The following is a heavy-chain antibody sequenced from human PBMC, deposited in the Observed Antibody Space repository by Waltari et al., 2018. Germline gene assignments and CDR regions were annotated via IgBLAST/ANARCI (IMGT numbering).Heavy chain of an antibody. D-gene: IGHD5-18*01. CDR3: AKGMEGIQGYYGMDV. Sequence: EVQLVESGGGLVQPGGSLRLSCAASGFTVSSNYMSWVRQAPGKGLEWVSVIYSGGSTYYADSVKGRFTISRDNSKNTLYLQMNSLRAEDTAVYYCAKGMEGIQGYYGMDVWGQGTTVTVSS. CDR1: GFTVSSNY. V-gene: IGHV3-66*02. CDR2: IYSGGST. J-gene: IGHJ6*02.